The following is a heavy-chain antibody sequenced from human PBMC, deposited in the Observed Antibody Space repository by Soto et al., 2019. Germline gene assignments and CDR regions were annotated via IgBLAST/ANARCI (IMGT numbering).Heavy chain of an antibody. CDR3: ARGDRGAFDL. Sequence: VQLVESGGGVVQPGRSLRLSCAASGFTFSSYGMHWVRQAPGKGLEWVSRIHSDGSSTTYADSVKGRFTISRDNARNTVYLQMNSLRVEDTAVYYCARGDRGAFDLWGQGTVVTVSS. D-gene: IGHD1-26*01. CDR2: IHSDGSST. CDR1: GFTFSSYG. J-gene: IGHJ3*01. V-gene: IGHV3-74*02.